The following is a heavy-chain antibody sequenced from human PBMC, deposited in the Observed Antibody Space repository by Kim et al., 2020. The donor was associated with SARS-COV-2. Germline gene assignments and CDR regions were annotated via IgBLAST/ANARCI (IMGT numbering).Heavy chain of an antibody. Sequence: GGSLRLSCAASGFTFSTSNMNWVRQAPGKGLEWVASISGSNSYIFYADSVKGRFTISRDNAKNSLYLQMNSLRAEDTAVYYCARDPGRGSVLPAAPDYWGQGTLVTVSS. CDR2: ISGSNSYI. CDR3: ARDPGRGSVLPAAPDY. V-gene: IGHV3-21*01. CDR1: GFTFSTSN. D-gene: IGHD2-2*01. J-gene: IGHJ4*02.